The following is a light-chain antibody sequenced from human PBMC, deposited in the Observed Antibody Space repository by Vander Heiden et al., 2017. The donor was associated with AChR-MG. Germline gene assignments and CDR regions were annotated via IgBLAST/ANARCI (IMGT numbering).Light chain of an antibody. J-gene: IGKJ2*01. CDR3: QQYGSSLRYT. V-gene: IGKV3-20*01. CDR1: QSVSSSY. Sequence: EIVLTQSPRTLSLSPGERATLSCRASQSVSSSYLAWYQQKPGQAPRLLIYGASSRATGIPDRFSGSGSGTDFTLTISRLEPEDFAVYYCQQYGSSLRYTFGQGTKLEIK. CDR2: GAS.